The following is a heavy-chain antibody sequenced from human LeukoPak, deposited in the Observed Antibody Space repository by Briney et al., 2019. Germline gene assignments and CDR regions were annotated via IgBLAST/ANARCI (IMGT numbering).Heavy chain of an antibody. J-gene: IGHJ4*02. CDR3: AKDSALPDIVVVPAAKGFDY. D-gene: IGHD2-2*01. Sequence: PGGSLRLSCAASGFTFSSYGMHWVRQAPGEGLEWVAVIWYDGSNKYYADSVKGRFTISRDNSKNTLYLQMNSLRAEDTAVYYCAKDSALPDIVVVPAAKGFDYWGQGTLVTVSS. CDR1: GFTFSSYG. CDR2: IWYDGSNK. V-gene: IGHV3-33*06.